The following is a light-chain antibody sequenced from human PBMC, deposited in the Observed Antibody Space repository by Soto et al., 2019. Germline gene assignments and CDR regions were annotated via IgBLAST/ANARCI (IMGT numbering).Light chain of an antibody. CDR1: SSNIGSNT. CDR2: SNN. CDR3: AAWDDSLNGYV. Sequence: QSVLTQPPSASRTPGQRVTISCSGSSSNIGSNTVNWYQQLPGTAPKLLIYSNNQRPSGVPDRFSGSKSGTSASLAISGLQSEDEADYYCAAWDDSLNGYVFVTGTKVTVL. J-gene: IGLJ1*01. V-gene: IGLV1-44*01.